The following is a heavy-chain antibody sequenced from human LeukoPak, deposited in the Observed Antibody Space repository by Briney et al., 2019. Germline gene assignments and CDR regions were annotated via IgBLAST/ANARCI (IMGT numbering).Heavy chain of an antibody. Sequence: SETLSLTCVVSGASVSSDNWWTWVRQPPGKGLEWIGEIHQRGNTNYYPSLMGRVTISIDKSRNYLSLNLRYVTAADTAVYYCSTRDQSRTDVVPPDYWGQGILVTVSS. CDR3: STRDQSRTDVVPPDY. V-gene: IGHV4/OR15-8*02. CDR1: GASVSSDNW. J-gene: IGHJ4*02. CDR2: IHQRGNT. D-gene: IGHD5-24*01.